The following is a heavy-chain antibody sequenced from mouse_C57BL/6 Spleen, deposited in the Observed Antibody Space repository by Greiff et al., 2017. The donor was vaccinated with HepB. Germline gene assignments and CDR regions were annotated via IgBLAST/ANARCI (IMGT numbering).Heavy chain of an antibody. J-gene: IGHJ2*01. D-gene: IGHD2-2*01. CDR1: GYAFSSSW. CDR2: IYPGDGDT. CDR3: ARGMIYYGYDKEGNYFDY. V-gene: IGHV1-82*01. Sequence: QVQLQQSGPELVKPGASVKISCKASGYAFSSSWMNWVKQRPGKGLEWIGRIYPGDGDTNYNGKFKGKATLTADKSSSTAYMQLSSLTSEDSAVYFYARGMIYYGYDKEGNYFDYWGQGTTLTVSS.